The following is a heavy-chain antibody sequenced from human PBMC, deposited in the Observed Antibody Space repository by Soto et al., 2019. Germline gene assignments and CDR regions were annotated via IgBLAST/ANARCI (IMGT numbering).Heavy chain of an antibody. Sequence: PGGSLRLSCAASGFTFSDYYMSWIRHAPGKGLEWVSYISSSSSYTNYADSVKGRFTISRDNAKNSLYLQMNSLRAEDTAVYYCARHFKYYDPPLAFDIWGQGTMVTVSS. V-gene: IGHV3-11*06. CDR1: GFTFSDYY. D-gene: IGHD3-3*01. J-gene: IGHJ3*02. CDR2: ISSSSSYT. CDR3: ARHFKYYDPPLAFDI.